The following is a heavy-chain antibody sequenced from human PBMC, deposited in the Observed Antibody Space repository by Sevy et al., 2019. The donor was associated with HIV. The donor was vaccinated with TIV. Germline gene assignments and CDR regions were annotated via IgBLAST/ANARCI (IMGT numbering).Heavy chain of an antibody. CDR3: ARSRIFPDEVFDY. Sequence: ASVKVSCKASGGTFSSYAISWVRQAPGQGLEWMGGIIPIFGTANYAQKFQGRVTITADESTSTAYMELSSLRSEDTAMYYCARSRIFPDEVFDYWGQGTLVTVSS. V-gene: IGHV1-69*13. D-gene: IGHD2-15*01. CDR1: GGTFSSYA. J-gene: IGHJ4*02. CDR2: IIPIFGTA.